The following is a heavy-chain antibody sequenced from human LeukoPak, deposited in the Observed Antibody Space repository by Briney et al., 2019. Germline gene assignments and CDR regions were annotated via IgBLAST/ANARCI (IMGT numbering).Heavy chain of an antibody. J-gene: IGHJ4*02. V-gene: IGHV3-20*04. CDR1: GFTFDDYG. CDR3: ARVDGGNTIDY. D-gene: IGHD4-23*01. Sequence: GGSLRLSCAASGFTFDDYGMSWVRQAPGKGLEWVSGTNWNGGSTGYADSVKGRFTISRDNAKNSLYLQMNSLRAEDTALYYCARVDGGNTIDYWGQGTLVTVSS. CDR2: TNWNGGST.